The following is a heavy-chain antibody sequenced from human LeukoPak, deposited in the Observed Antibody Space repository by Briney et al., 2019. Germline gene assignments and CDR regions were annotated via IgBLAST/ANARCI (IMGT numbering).Heavy chain of an antibody. J-gene: IGHJ4*02. CDR1: GFTFSSYE. CDR3: ARALRQLWSLYYFDY. D-gene: IGHD5-18*01. Sequence: GGSLRLSCAASGFTFSSYEMNWVRQAPGKGLEWVSYISSSGSTIYYADSVKGRFTISRDNAKNSLYLQMNSLRAEDTAVYYCARALRQLWSLYYFDYWGQGTLVTVSS. V-gene: IGHV3-48*03. CDR2: ISSSGSTI.